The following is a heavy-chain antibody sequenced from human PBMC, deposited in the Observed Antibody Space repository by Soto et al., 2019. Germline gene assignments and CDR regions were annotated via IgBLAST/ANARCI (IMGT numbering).Heavy chain of an antibody. CDR1: GYTFNSYG. V-gene: IGHV1-18*01. CDR3: ARGPTVGDF. J-gene: IGHJ3*01. CDR2: IRVKNGNT. Sequence: GASVKVSCKASGYTFNSYGTSWVRQAPGQGLEWMGWIRVKNGNTNYAQNFQGRFTMTTDTSTSTAYMELRSLRSDDTAVYYCARGPTVGDFWGQGTMVTVS. D-gene: IGHD2-21*02.